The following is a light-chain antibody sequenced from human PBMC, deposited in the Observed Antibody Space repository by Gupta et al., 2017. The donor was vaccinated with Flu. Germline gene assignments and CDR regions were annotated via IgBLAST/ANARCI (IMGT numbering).Light chain of an antibody. CDR2: GAS. V-gene: IGKV3-20*01. CDR3: QQDGSSPYT. Sequence: GTLSLSPGERATLSCRASQSVSSSYLAWYQQKPGQAPRLLIYGASSRATGIPDRFSGSGSGTDFTLTISRLEPEDFAVYYCQQDGSSPYTFGQGTXLEIK. J-gene: IGKJ2*01. CDR1: QSVSSSY.